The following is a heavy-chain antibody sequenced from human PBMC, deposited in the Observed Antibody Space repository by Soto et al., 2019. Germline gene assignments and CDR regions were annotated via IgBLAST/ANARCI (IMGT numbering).Heavy chain of an antibody. CDR2: INPSGGST. D-gene: IGHD3-22*01. V-gene: IGHV1-46*01. J-gene: IGHJ4*02. CDR3: ARNSDSSGYYIVSHFDY. CDR1: GYTFTSYY. Sequence: QVQLVQSGAEVKKPGASVKVSCKASGYTFTSYYMHWVRQAPGQGLEWMGIINPSGGSTSYAQKFQGRVTMTRGTSTSTVYMELSSLRSEDTAVYYCARNSDSSGYYIVSHFDYWGQGTLVTVSS.